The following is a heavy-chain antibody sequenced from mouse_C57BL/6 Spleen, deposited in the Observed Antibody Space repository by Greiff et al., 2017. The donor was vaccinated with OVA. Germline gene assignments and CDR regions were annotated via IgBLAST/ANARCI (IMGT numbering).Heavy chain of an antibody. D-gene: IGHD1-1*01. V-gene: IGHV14-2*01. Sequence: VQLQQPGTELVKPGASVKLSCKASGFNIKDYYMHWVKQRTEQGLEWIGRIDPEDGETKYAPKFQGKATITADTSSNTAYLQLSSLTSEDTAVYYCATFITTVVAPFDYWGQGTTLTVSS. CDR3: ATFITTVVAPFDY. CDR2: IDPEDGET. CDR1: GFNIKDYY. J-gene: IGHJ2*01.